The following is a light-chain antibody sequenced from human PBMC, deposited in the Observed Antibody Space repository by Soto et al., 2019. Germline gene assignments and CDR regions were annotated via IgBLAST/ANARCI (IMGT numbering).Light chain of an antibody. CDR1: NSNIGSNT. Sequence: QSVLTQPPSASGTPGQRVTMSCSGSNSNIGSNTVSWYQHLPGTAPKLLIYNNNQRPSGVPDRFSGSKSGASASLAISGLRSEDEAHYYCATLDDSLRGGVFGGGTKLTVL. J-gene: IGLJ2*01. CDR3: ATLDDSLRGGV. CDR2: NNN. V-gene: IGLV1-44*01.